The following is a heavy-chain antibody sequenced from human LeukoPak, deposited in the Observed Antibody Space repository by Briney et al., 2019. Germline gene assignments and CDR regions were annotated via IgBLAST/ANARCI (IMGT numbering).Heavy chain of an antibody. V-gene: IGHV3-23*01. CDR2: IGGSGGST. Sequence: PGGSLRLSCVASGFTFSSSAMSWVCQAPGKGLEWVSAIGGSGGSTYYADSVKGRVTISRDNSKNTLYLQMNSLRDEDTALYYCAKRALGSFYYFDYWGQGALVTVSS. J-gene: IGHJ4*02. CDR1: GFTFSSSA. CDR3: AKRALGSFYYFDY.